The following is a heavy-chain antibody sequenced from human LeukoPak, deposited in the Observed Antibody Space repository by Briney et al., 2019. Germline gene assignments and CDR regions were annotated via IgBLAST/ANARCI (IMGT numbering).Heavy chain of an antibody. CDR1: GFTFSSYS. D-gene: IGHD3-22*01. Sequence: GGSLRLSCAASGFTFSSYSMNWVRQAPGKGLEWGSSISSSSSYIYYADSVKGRFPISRDNAKNSLYLQMNSLRAEDTAVYYCARDQNYYDSSGYYDGYWGQGTLVTVSS. V-gene: IGHV3-21*01. J-gene: IGHJ4*02. CDR3: ARDQNYYDSSGYYDGY. CDR2: ISSSSSYI.